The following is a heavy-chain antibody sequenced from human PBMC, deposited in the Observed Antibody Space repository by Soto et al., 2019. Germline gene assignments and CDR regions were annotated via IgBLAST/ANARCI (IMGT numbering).Heavy chain of an antibody. CDR1: GYTFTSYG. D-gene: IGHD2-21*02. CDR3: ARDLSCGGDCYPHYGMDV. Sequence: QVQLVQSGAEVKKPGASVKVSCKASGYTFTSYGISWVRQAPGQGLEWMGWISAYNGNTNYAQKLQGRVTMTTDTSTSTAYMELRSLRSDDTAAYYCARDLSCGGDCYPHYGMDVWGQGTTVTVSS. CDR2: ISAYNGNT. J-gene: IGHJ6*02. V-gene: IGHV1-18*01.